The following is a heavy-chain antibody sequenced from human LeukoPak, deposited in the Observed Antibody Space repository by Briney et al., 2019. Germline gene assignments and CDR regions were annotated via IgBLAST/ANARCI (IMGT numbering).Heavy chain of an antibody. Sequence: SVKVSCKASGGTFSSYAISWVRQALGQGLEWMGGIIPIFGTANYAQKFQGRVTITADESTSTAYMELSSLRSEDTAVYYCARSPLATYSSRYYYMDVWGKGTTVTISS. D-gene: IGHD6-19*01. CDR2: IIPIFGTA. CDR1: GGTFSSYA. J-gene: IGHJ6*03. V-gene: IGHV1-69*13. CDR3: ARSPLATYSSRYYYMDV.